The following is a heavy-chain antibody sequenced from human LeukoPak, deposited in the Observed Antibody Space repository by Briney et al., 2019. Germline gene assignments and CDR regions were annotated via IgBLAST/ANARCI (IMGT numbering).Heavy chain of an antibody. J-gene: IGHJ3*02. CDR1: GGIFTTYA. CDR3: ARDSPIPNPDCTGGTCLPMGGPFDI. D-gene: IGHD2-15*01. CDR2: TIPIFGST. V-gene: IGHV1-69*06. Sequence: SVKVSCKASGGIFTTYAINWVRQAPGRGLEWMGRTIPIFGSTNYAQKFQRRATITADKSTSTAYMELSSLRSEDTAMCYCARDSPIPNPDCTGGTCLPMGGPFDIWGQGTMVTVSS.